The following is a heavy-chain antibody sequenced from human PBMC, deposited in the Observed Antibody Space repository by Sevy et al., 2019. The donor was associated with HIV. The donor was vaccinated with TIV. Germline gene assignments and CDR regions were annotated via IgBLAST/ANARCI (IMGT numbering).Heavy chain of an antibody. CDR3: AGENAWGRGYS. D-gene: IGHD1-26*01. CDR2: IYYNGNI. Sequence: SETLSLTCTVSGGSITSLYWNWIRQPPGKGLEWIANIYYNGNINYNPSPQSRVTLSLATYKNQFSLRLSSVTAAATAMYYCAGENAWGRGYSWGQGTLVTVSS. V-gene: IGHV4-59*11. J-gene: IGHJ4*02. CDR1: GGSITSLY.